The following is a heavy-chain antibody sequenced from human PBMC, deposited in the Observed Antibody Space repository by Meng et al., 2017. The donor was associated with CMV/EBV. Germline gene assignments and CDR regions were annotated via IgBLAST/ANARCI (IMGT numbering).Heavy chain of an antibody. D-gene: IGHD1-1*01. CDR2: IYPNSGGT. Sequence: QGQLVEPGAEGKRPGASVKVSCQTSEYRFSDHYRHWVRQAPGQGLEWMGWIYPNSGGTHYAQKFQDRVTMTRDTSISIVYMELSRLTADDTAVYYCVRDHNWGPDYWGQGTLVTVSS. CDR1: EYRFSDHY. J-gene: IGHJ4*02. V-gene: IGHV1-2*02. CDR3: VRDHNWGPDY.